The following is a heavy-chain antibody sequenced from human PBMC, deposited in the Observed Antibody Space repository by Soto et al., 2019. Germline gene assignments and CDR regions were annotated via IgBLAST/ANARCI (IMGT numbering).Heavy chain of an antibody. CDR2: ISAYNGNT. D-gene: IGHD3-3*01. CDR3: ARDSKRGRFLEWLSNPPNFDY. Sequence: VKVSCKASGYTFTSYGISWVRQAPGQGLEWMGWISAYNGNTNYAQKLQGRVTMTTDTSTSTAYMELRSLRSDDTAVYYCARDSKRGRFLEWLSNPPNFDYWGQGTLVTVAS. J-gene: IGHJ4*02. V-gene: IGHV1-18*01. CDR1: GYTFTSYG.